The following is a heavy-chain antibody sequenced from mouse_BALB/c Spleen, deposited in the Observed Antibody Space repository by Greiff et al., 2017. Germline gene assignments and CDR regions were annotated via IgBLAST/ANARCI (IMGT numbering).Heavy chain of an antibody. V-gene: IGHV5-17*02. Sequence: EVQGVESGGGLVQPGGSRKLSCAASGFTFSSFGMHWVRQAPEKGLEWVAYISSGSSTIYYADTVKGRFTISRDNPKNTLFLQMTSLRSEDTAMYYCARPSMITRAWFAYWGQGTLVTVSA. J-gene: IGHJ3*01. D-gene: IGHD2-4*01. CDR3: ARPSMITRAWFAY. CDR1: GFTFSSFG. CDR2: ISSGSSTI.